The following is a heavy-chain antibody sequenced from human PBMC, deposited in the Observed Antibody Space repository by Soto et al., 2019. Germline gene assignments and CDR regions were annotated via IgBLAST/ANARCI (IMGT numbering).Heavy chain of an antibody. V-gene: IGHV3-30-3*01. CDR2: ISYDGSNK. CDR1: GFTFSSYA. D-gene: IGHD5-12*01. J-gene: IGHJ4*02. CDR3: AREQPLIDHVDIVSTPIDY. Sequence: PGGSLRLSCAASGFTFSSYAMHWVRQAPGKGLEWVAVISYDGSNKYYADSVKGRFTISRDNSKNTLYLQMNSLRAEDTAVYYCAREQPLIDHVDIVSTPIDYWGQGTLVTVSS.